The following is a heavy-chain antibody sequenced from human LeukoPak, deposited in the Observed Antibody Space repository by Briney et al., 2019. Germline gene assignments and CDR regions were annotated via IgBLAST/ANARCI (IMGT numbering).Heavy chain of an antibody. CDR1: GFPFSNGW. CDR2: IKSTVDGGTT. CDR3: TTIHGDKGFVFDY. J-gene: IGHJ4*02. D-gene: IGHD4-23*01. V-gene: IGHV3-15*01. Sequence: GGSLRLSCAASGFPFSNGWMTWVRQAPGKGLEWVGRIKSTVDGGTTDYAAPVKGRFTISRDDSKNTVYLQMNSLSTEDTAVYYCTTIHGDKGFVFDYWGQGTLVTVSS.